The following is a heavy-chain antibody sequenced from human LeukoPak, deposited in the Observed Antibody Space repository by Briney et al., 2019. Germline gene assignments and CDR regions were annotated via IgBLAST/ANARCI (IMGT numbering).Heavy chain of an antibody. J-gene: IGHJ5*02. CDR3: ASIAVAGTDWFDP. CDR1: GGSISGTPYY. Sequence: SETLSLTCAISGGSISGTPYYWGWIRQPPGKGLEWIGEINHSGSTNYNPSLKSRVTISVDTSKNQFSLKLSSVTAADTAVYYCASIAVAGTDWFDPWGQGTLVTVSS. D-gene: IGHD6-19*01. V-gene: IGHV4-34*01. CDR2: INHSGST.